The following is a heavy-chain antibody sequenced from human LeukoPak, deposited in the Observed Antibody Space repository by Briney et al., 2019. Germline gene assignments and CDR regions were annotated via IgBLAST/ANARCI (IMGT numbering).Heavy chain of an antibody. D-gene: IGHD3-22*01. V-gene: IGHV3-33*08. CDR2: IWYDGSNK. CDR3: ARDVDYYDSSGIDY. CDR1: GFTFSSYW. J-gene: IGHJ4*02. Sequence: GGSLRLSCAASGFTFSSYWMSWVRQAPGKGLEWVAVIWYDGSNKYYADSVKGRFTISRDNSKNTLYLQMNSLRAEDTAVYYCARDVDYYDSSGIDYWGQGTLVTVSS.